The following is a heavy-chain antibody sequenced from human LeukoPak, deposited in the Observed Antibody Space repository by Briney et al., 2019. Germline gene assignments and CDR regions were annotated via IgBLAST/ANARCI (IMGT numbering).Heavy chain of an antibody. V-gene: IGHV4-59*08. Sequence: SETLSLTCTVSGGSISSYYWSWIRQPPGKGLEWIGYIYYSGSTNYNPSLKSRVTISVDTSKNQFSLKLSSVTAADTAVYYCARRSIAAAGTRYLDLWGRGTLVTVSS. CDR2: IYYSGST. CDR3: ARRSIAAAGTRYLDL. J-gene: IGHJ2*01. CDR1: GGSISSYY. D-gene: IGHD6-13*01.